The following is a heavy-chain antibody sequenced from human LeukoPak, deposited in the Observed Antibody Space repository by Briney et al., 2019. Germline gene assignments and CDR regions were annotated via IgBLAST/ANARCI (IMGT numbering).Heavy chain of an antibody. CDR3: ARGDRVYDYVWGSYRSFDY. CDR1: GYTFTSYD. Sequence: ASVKVSCKASGYTFTSYDISWVRQAPGQGLEWMGGIIPIFGTANYAQKFQGRVTITADESTSTAYMELSSLRSEDTAVYYCARGDRVYDYVWGSYRSFDYWGQGTLVTVSS. D-gene: IGHD3-16*02. J-gene: IGHJ4*02. V-gene: IGHV1-69*13. CDR2: IIPIFGTA.